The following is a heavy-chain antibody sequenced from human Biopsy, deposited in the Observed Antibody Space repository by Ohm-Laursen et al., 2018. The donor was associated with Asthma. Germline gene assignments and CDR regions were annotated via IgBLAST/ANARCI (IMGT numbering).Heavy chain of an antibody. CDR3: ARVQSYGDIHFGLDV. CDR1: GGSITSSSYY. Sequence: GTLSLTCAVSGGSITSSSYYWGWIRQPPGKGMEWIGSMYHSGSPYYHPSLKSRATISVDTSKNQLSLKMSSVTAADTAVYCCARVQSYGDIHFGLDVWGQGTTVTVSS. V-gene: IGHV4-39*01. J-gene: IGHJ6*02. D-gene: IGHD2-21*02. CDR2: MYHSGSP.